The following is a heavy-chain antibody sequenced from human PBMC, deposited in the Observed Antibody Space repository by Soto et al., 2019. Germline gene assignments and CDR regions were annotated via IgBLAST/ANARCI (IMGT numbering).Heavy chain of an antibody. V-gene: IGHV4-34*01. Sequence: QVQLQQWGAGLLKPSETLSLTCAVYGGSFSGYYWSWIRQPPGKGLEWIGEINHSGSTNYNPSLKSRVTRAVDTSKTQFSLKLSSVTAADTAVYYCARGIAAAHLGWFDPWGQGTLVTVSS. D-gene: IGHD6-13*01. J-gene: IGHJ5*02. CDR3: ARGIAAAHLGWFDP. CDR2: INHSGST. CDR1: GGSFSGYY.